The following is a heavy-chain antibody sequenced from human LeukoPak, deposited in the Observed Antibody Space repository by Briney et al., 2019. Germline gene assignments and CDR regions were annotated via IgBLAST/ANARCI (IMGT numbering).Heavy chain of an antibody. CDR3: ARQVAIVEPTDPNWFDS. CDR2: IFYSGST. Sequence: PSETLSLTCNVSGDSIGSSSYYWGWIRQTPEKGLEWIGSIFYSGSTYYTPSLKSRVTMSLDTSKNQFSLRLTSVTAADTAVYYCARQVAIVEPTDPNWFDSWGQGTLVTVSS. J-gene: IGHJ5*01. CDR1: GDSIGSSSYY. V-gene: IGHV4-39*07. D-gene: IGHD1-26*01.